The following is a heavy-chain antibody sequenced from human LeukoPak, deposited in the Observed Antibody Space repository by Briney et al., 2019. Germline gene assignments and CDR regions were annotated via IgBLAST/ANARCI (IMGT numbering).Heavy chain of an antibody. J-gene: IGHJ4*02. CDR3: AKDSYSSSWTYYFDY. V-gene: IGHV3-30*18. Sequence: GRSLRLSCAASGFTFSSYGMHWVRQAPGKGLEWVAVISYDGSNKYYADSVKGRFTISRDNSKNTLYLQMNSLRAEDTAVYYCAKDSYSSSWTYYFDYWGQGTLVTVSS. D-gene: IGHD6-13*01. CDR2: ISYDGSNK. CDR1: GFTFSSYG.